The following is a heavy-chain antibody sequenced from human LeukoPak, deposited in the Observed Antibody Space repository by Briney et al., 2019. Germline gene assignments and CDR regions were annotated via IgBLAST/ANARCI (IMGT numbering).Heavy chain of an antibody. CDR3: ARDPYSGNYGNYYYYYMDV. V-gene: IGHV3-21*01. J-gene: IGHJ6*03. D-gene: IGHD1-26*01. Sequence: GGSLRLSCAASGLTFSYYSMNWVRQAPGKGLEWVSSISSSSSYIYFADSVKGRFTISRDNAKNSLYLQMNSLRAEDTALYFCARDPYSGNYGNYYYYYMDVWGKGTTVTISS. CDR1: GLTFSYYS. CDR2: ISSSSSYI.